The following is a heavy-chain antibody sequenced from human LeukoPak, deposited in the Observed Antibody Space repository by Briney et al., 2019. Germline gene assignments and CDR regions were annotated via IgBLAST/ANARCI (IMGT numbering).Heavy chain of an antibody. V-gene: IGHV4-34*01. J-gene: IGHJ4*02. CDR2: INHSGSA. CDR1: GGSFSGYY. Sequence: SETLSLTCAVYGGSFSGYYWSWIRQPPGKGLEWIGEINHSGSANYNPSLKSRVTISVDTSKNQFSLKLSSVTAADTAVYYCARAEYYFDYWGQGTLVTVSS. CDR3: ARAEYYFDY.